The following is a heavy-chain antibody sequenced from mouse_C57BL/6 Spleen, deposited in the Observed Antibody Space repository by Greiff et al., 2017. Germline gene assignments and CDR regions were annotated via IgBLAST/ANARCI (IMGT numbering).Heavy chain of an antibody. CDR3: AREDYYAMDY. J-gene: IGHJ4*01. Sequence: QVQLKESGPELVKPGASVKISCKASGYAFSSSGMNWVKQRPGKGLERIGRIYPGDGDTNYNGKFKGKATLTAYKSSSTAYMHLSSLTSEDSSVYFCAREDYYAMDYWGQGTSVTVSS. CDR1: GYAFSSSG. V-gene: IGHV1-82*01. CDR2: IYPGDGDT.